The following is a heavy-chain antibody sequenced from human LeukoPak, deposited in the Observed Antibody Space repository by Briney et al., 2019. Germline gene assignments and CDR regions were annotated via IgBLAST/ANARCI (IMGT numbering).Heavy chain of an antibody. CDR1: GFTFTDFY. J-gene: IGHJ4*02. Sequence: GGSLRLSCAASGFTFTDFYMNWIRQAPGKGLEWLSYVSSSGTTINYADSVKGRFTISRDTAKNSLYLQMNSLRAEDTALYYCARTLGYLVEMAKIFPYYFDYWGQGTLVTVSS. D-gene: IGHD5-24*01. CDR2: VSSSGTTI. CDR3: ARTLGYLVEMAKIFPYYFDY. V-gene: IGHV3-11*01.